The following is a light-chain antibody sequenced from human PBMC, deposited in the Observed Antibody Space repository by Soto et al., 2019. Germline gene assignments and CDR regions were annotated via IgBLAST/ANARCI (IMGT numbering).Light chain of an antibody. CDR1: SSDVGGYNY. CDR3: SSYTSSSTLWVV. CDR2: DVS. V-gene: IGLV2-14*01. J-gene: IGLJ2*01. Sequence: QSALTQPASVSGSPGQSITISCTGTSSDVGGYNYVSWYQQHPGKAPKLMIYDVSNRPSGVSNRFSGSKSGNTASLTISGLQAEDEAYYYCSSYTSSSTLWVVFGGGTKVTVL.